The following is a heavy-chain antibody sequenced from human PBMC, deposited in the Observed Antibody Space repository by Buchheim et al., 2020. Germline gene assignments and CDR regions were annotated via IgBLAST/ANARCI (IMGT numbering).Heavy chain of an antibody. D-gene: IGHD3-22*01. Sequence: QVQLVQSGAEVKKPGSSVKVSCKASGGTFSSYAISWVRQAPGQGLEWMGRIIPILGIANYAQKLQGRVTITADKSTSTAYMELSSLRSEDTAVYYCARDSTVYYYDSSGYCNYWGQGTL. J-gene: IGHJ4*02. CDR3: ARDSTVYYYDSSGYCNY. CDR1: GGTFSSYA. CDR2: IIPILGIA. V-gene: IGHV1-69*04.